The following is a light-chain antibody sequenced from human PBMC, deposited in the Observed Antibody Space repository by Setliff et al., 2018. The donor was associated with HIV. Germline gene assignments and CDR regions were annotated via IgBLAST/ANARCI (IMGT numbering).Light chain of an antibody. CDR2: DVS. V-gene: IGLV2-14*01. Sequence: QSALTQPASVSGSPGQSITISCTGTSGDVGGYNYVSWYQQHPGKAPKFMIYDVSKRPSGVSNRFSGSKSGNTASLIISGLQAEDEADYYCSSYTSSSTYVFGTGTKVTVL. CDR3: SSYTSSSTYV. J-gene: IGLJ1*01. CDR1: SGDVGGYNY.